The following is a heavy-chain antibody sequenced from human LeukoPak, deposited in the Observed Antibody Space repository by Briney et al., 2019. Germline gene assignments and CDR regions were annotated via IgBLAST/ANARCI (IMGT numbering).Heavy chain of an antibody. CDR3: AREIRGHTYGHDAFDI. D-gene: IGHD5-18*01. J-gene: IGHJ3*02. CDR2: INAGNGNT. CDR1: GYTFTSYA. Sequence: ASVKVFCKASGYTFTSYAMHWVRQAPGQRLEWMGWINAGNGNTKYSQKFQGRVTMTSDTSTSTVYMELSSLRSEDTAVYYCAREIRGHTYGHDAFDIWGQGTLVTVSS. V-gene: IGHV1-3*01.